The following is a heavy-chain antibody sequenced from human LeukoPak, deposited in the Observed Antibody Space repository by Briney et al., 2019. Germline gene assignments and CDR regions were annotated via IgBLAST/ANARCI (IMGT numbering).Heavy chain of an antibody. CDR1: GGSISSSSYY. D-gene: IGHD1-26*01. V-gene: IGHV4-39*07. Sequence: SETLSLTCTVSGGSISSSSYYWGWIRQPPGKGLEWIGSIYYSGSTYYNPSLKSRVTISVDTSKNQFSLKLSSVTAADTAVYYCARDLGGATYFDYWGQGTLVTVSS. CDR2: IYYSGST. J-gene: IGHJ4*02. CDR3: ARDLGGATYFDY.